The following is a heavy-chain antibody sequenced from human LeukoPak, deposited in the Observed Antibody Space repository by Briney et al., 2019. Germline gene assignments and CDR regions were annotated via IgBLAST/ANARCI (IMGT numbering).Heavy chain of an antibody. CDR1: GGSISSGSYY. CDR3: ARDCSSTSCYGY. D-gene: IGHD2-2*01. Sequence: SETLSLTCTVSGGSISSGSYYWSWIRQPAGKGLEWIGRIYTSGSTNFNPSLKSRVTISVDTSKNQFSLKLSSVTAADTAVYYWARDCSSTSCYGYWGQETRVTVS. V-gene: IGHV4-61*02. J-gene: IGHJ4*02. CDR2: IYTSGST.